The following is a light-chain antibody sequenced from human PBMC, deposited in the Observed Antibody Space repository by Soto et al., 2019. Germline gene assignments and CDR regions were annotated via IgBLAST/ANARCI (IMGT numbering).Light chain of an antibody. J-gene: IGKJ2*01. V-gene: IGKV4-1*01. Sequence: DIVMTQSPDSLAVSLGERATINCKSSQSVLYSSNNKNYLAWYQQKPGQPPKLLIYWASTRESGVPDRFSGSGSGTDFTLTISTLQAEDVAVYYYQQYYSSPYTFGRGTKLEIK. CDR1: QSVLYSSNNKNY. CDR2: WAS. CDR3: QQYYSSPYT.